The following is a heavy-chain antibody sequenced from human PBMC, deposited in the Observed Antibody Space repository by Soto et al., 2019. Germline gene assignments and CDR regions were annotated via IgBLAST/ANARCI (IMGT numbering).Heavy chain of an antibody. V-gene: IGHV3-23*01. CDR3: AKSYSPNWYDYFDY. D-gene: IGHD6-13*01. J-gene: IGHJ4*02. Sequence: EVQLLESGGGLVQPGGSLRLSCAASGFIFSTYAMSWVRQAPGKGLEWVAGISGSDGGTYYADSVKGRFTISRGDSKNTLYLQMNSLSAEDTAVDYCAKSYSPNWYDYFDYWGQGTLVTVSS. CDR1: GFIFSTYA. CDR2: ISGSDGGT.